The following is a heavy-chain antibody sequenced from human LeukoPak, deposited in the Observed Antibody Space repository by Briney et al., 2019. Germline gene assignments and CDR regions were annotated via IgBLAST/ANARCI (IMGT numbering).Heavy chain of an antibody. V-gene: IGHV1-69*13. D-gene: IGHD4-17*01. Sequence: SVKVSCKASGGTFSSYAISWVRQAPGQGLEWMGGIIPIFGTANYAQKFQGRVTITADESTSTAYMELSSLRSEDTAVYYCARDRDGDREIQNDAFGIWGQGTMVTVSS. CDR3: ARDRDGDREIQNDAFGI. CDR2: IIPIFGTA. CDR1: GGTFSSYA. J-gene: IGHJ3*02.